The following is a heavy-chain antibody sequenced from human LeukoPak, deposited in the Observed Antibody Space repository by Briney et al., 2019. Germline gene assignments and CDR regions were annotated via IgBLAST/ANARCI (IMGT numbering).Heavy chain of an antibody. CDR2: IYYSGST. CDR3: ARDSSSWYFDY. J-gene: IGHJ4*02. D-gene: IGHD6-13*01. Sequence: SETLSLTCTVSGGSISSYYCSWIRQPPGKGLEWIGYIYYSGSTNYNPSLKSRVTISVDTSKNQFSLKLSSVTAADTAVYYCARDSSSWYFDYWGQGTLVTVSS. CDR1: GGSISSYY. V-gene: IGHV4-59*01.